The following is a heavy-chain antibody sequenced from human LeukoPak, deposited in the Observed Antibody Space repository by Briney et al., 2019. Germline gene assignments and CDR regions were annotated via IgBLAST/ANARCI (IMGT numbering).Heavy chain of an antibody. J-gene: IGHJ6*02. Sequence: PGGSLRLSCAASGFTFSSYAMHWVRQAPGKGLECVAVISHDGSNKYYADSVKGRFTISRDNAKNSLYLQMNSLRAEDTAVYYCARGPPVSSSYYGMDVWGQGTTVTVSS. CDR1: GFTFSSYA. D-gene: IGHD6-13*01. CDR3: ARGPPVSSSYYGMDV. CDR2: ISHDGSNK. V-gene: IGHV3-30*04.